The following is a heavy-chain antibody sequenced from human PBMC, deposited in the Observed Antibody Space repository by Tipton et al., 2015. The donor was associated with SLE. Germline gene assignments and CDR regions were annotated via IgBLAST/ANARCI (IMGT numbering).Heavy chain of an antibody. V-gene: IGHV4-39*07. CDR1: GDSISNSDYY. J-gene: IGHJ4*02. Sequence: TLSLTCTVSGDSISNSDYYWGWIRQPPGKGLEWIGNIHHSGRTYYNPSLISRPTMSVDTSNNQLSLRLSSVTAADTAVYYCARHLKNQWELLGYYFDSWGQGTLVSVSS. CDR3: ARHLKNQWELLGYYFDS. D-gene: IGHD1-26*01. CDR2: IHHSGRT.